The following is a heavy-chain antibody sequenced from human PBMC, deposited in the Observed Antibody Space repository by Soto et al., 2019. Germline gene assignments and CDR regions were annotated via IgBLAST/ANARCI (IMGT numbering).Heavy chain of an antibody. J-gene: IGHJ5*02. Sequence: DVQLVESGGGLVKPGGSLRLSCAASGFNFSTYGMNWVRQAPGKGLEWVSSISSKGSYIYYTPSVKGRFNISRDNAKNSVYLQMNSLIAQATAVYYCGRDRSHYAGVGKIDPWGQGTLVAVSS. D-gene: IGHD3-10*01. CDR3: GRDRSHYAGVGKIDP. V-gene: IGHV3-21*02. CDR2: ISSKGSYI. CDR1: GFNFSTYG.